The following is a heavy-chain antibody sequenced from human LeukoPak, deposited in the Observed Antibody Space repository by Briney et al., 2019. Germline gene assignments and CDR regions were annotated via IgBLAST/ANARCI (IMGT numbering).Heavy chain of an antibody. V-gene: IGHV1-46*01. CDR1: GSTFTSFY. D-gene: IGHD4-17*01. Sequence: ASVKVSCKASGSTFTSFYMHWVRQAPGQGLEWMGIINPSGGSTSYAQKFQGRVTITADGSTSTAYMELTSLRSEDTAVYYCAEDSSMVTTRAPYYYYYLDVWGQGTTVTVSS. CDR2: INPSGGST. J-gene: IGHJ6*02. CDR3: AEDSSMVTTRAPYYYYYLDV.